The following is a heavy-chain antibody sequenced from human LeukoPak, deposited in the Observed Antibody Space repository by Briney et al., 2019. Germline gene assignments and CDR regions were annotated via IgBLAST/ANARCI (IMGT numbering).Heavy chain of an antibody. D-gene: IGHD2-2*01. CDR1: GGTFSSYA. V-gene: IGHV1-69*01. CDR2: IIPIFGTA. Sequence: ASVKVSCKASGGTFSSYAISWVRQAPGLGLEWMGGIIPIFGTANYAQKFQGRVTITADESTSTAYMELSSLRSEDTAVYYCARAWDFDIVVVPWFDPWGQGTLVTVS. CDR3: ARAWDFDIVVVPWFDP. J-gene: IGHJ5*02.